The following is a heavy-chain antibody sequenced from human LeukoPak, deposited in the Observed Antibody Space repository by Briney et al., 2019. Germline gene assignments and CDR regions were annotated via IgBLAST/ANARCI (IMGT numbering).Heavy chain of an antibody. Sequence: GGSLRLSCAASGFTFSSYSMNWVRQAPGKGLEWVPYISSSSTIYYADSVKGRFTISRDNAKNSLYLQMNSLRAEDTAVYYCARDEIVVVPAAIQYYYYYMDVWGKGTTVTVSS. V-gene: IGHV3-48*04. CDR2: ISSSSTI. J-gene: IGHJ6*03. CDR3: ARDEIVVVPAAIQYYYYYMDV. D-gene: IGHD2-2*01. CDR1: GFTFSSYS.